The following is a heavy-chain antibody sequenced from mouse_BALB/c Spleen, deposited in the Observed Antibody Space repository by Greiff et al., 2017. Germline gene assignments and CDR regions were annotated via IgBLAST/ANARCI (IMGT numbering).Heavy chain of an antibody. CDR3: VRHSNYGFYWYFDV. Sequence: EVQGVESGGGLVQPGGSLKLSCAASGFTFNTYAMNWVRQAPGKGLEWVARIRSKSNNYATYYADSVKDRFTISRDDSQSMLYLQMNNLKTEDTAMYYCVRHSNYGFYWYFDVWGAGTTVTVSS. CDR2: IRSKSNNYAT. V-gene: IGHV10-1*02. D-gene: IGHD2-5*01. CDR1: GFTFNTYA. J-gene: IGHJ1*01.